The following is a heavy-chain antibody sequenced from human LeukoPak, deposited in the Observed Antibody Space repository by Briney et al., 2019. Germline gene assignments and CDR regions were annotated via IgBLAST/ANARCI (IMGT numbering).Heavy chain of an antibody. Sequence: PSETLSLTCAVYGGSFSGYYWSWIRQPPGKGLEWIGEINHSGSTNYNPSLKSRVTISVDTSKNQLSLRLNSVTAADTAVYYCARHGPVVTATDAFDLWGQGTMVTVSS. J-gene: IGHJ3*01. CDR2: INHSGST. D-gene: IGHD2-21*02. V-gene: IGHV4-34*01. CDR1: GGSFSGYY. CDR3: ARHGPVVTATDAFDL.